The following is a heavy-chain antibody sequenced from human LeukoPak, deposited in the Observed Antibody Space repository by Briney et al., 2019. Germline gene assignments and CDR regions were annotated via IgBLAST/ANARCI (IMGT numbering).Heavy chain of an antibody. CDR1: GGSISSYY. CDR3: SSSVSAFDI. V-gene: IGHV4-59*01. D-gene: IGHD6-13*01. Sequence: SETLSLTCTVSGGSISSYYWSWIRQPPGKGLEWIGYIYYSGSTYDNPSLKSRVTISRDTSKNQFSLKLSSVTAADTAVYYSSSSVSAFDIWGQGTMVTVSS. J-gene: IGHJ3*02. CDR2: IYYSGST.